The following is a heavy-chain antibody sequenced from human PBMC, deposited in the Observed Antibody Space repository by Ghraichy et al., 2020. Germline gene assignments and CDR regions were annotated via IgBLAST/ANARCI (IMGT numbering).Heavy chain of an antibody. CDR1: GGTFSSYT. J-gene: IGHJ5*02. V-gene: IGHV1-69*02. CDR2: IIPILGIA. D-gene: IGHD3-10*01. Sequence: SVKVSCKASGGTFSSYTISWVRQAPGQGLEWMGRIIPILGIANYAQKFQGRVTITADKSTSTAYMELSSLRSEDTAVYYCAQTLYYYGSGSYSGVNWFDPWGQGTLVTVSS. CDR3: AQTLYYYGSGSYSGVNWFDP.